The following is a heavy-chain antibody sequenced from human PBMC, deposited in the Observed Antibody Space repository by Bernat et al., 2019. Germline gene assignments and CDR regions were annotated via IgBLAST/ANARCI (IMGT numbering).Heavy chain of an antibody. CDR3: ARGGPPTVITVGFDY. D-gene: IGHD4-17*01. J-gene: IGHJ4*02. Sequence: EVQLVESGGGLVQPGGSLRLSCAASGFTFSSYEMNWVRQAPGKGLEWVSYISSSGSTIYYADSVKGRFTISRDNAKNSLYLQMNSLRAEDTAVYYCARGGPPTVITVGFDYWGQGTLVTVSS. CDR1: GFTFSSYE. V-gene: IGHV3-48*03. CDR2: ISSSGSTI.